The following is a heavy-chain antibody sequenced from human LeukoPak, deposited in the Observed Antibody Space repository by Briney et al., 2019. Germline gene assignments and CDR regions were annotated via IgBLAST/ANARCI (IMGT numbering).Heavy chain of an antibody. V-gene: IGHV1-46*01. D-gene: IGHD5-24*01. Sequence: GASVKVSCKASGYTFTNYYMHWVRQAPGQGLEWVGMITSSGGDTTYAQKFKGRVTMTRDTSTRTVYMEVSSLTSEDTAVYYCARDLRSGGYNWGCDHWGQGTLVTVSS. CDR3: ARDLRSGGYNWGCDH. J-gene: IGHJ4*02. CDR2: ITSSGGDT. CDR1: GYTFTNYY.